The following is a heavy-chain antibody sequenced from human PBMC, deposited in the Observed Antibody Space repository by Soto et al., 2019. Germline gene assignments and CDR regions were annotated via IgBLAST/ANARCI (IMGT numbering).Heavy chain of an antibody. J-gene: IGHJ3*02. CDR2: ISGSGGST. V-gene: IGHV3-23*01. Sequence: GGSLRLSCAASGFTFSSYAMSWVRQAPGKGLEWVSAISGSGGSTYYADSVKGRFTISRDNSKNTLYLQVNSLRAEDTAVYYSVRAPMTIFGVVMGTFDIWGQGTMVTVS. CDR1: GFTFSSYA. CDR3: VRAPMTIFGVVMGTFDI. D-gene: IGHD3-3*01.